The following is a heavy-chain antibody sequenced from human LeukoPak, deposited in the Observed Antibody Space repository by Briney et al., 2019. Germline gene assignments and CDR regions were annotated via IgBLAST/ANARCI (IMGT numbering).Heavy chain of an antibody. CDR3: ARDSRYGDYWYFDL. J-gene: IGHJ2*01. Sequence: PSETLSLTCTVSGGSISSYYWSWIRQPAGKGLEWIGRIYTSGSTNYNPSLKSRVTMSVDTSKNQFSLKLSSVTAADTAVYYCARDSRYGDYWYFDLWGRGTLVTVSS. CDR2: IYTSGST. CDR1: GGSISSYY. D-gene: IGHD4-17*01. V-gene: IGHV4-4*07.